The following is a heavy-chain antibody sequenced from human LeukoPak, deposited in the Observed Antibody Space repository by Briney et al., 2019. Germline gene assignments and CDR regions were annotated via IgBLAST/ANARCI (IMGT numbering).Heavy chain of an antibody. CDR2: TYYRSKWYF. CDR1: GDSVSSNSAS. V-gene: IGHV6-1*01. D-gene: IGHD6-19*01. Sequence: SQTLSLTCAISGDSVSSNSASWNWIRQSPSRGLEWLGRTYYRSKWYFDYAVSVKSRLTINPDTPKNQFSLQLDSVTPEDTAVYYCARGGFGMTVAQFDYWGQGTLVTVSS. J-gene: IGHJ4*02. CDR3: ARGGFGMTVAQFDY.